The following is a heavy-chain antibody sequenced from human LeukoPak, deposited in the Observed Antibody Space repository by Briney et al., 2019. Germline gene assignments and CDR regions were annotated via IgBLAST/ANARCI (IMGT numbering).Heavy chain of an antibody. J-gene: IGHJ5*02. CDR2: INPNSGGT. Sequence: GASVKVSCKASGYTFTGYYMHWVRQAPGQGLEWMGWINPNSGGTNYAQKFQGRVTMTRDTSISTAYMELSSLRSEDTAVYYCARGPTFVLRFLEWLPGGENWFDPWGQGTLVTVSS. D-gene: IGHD3-3*01. V-gene: IGHV1-2*02. CDR1: GYTFTGYY. CDR3: ARGPTFVLRFLEWLPGGENWFDP.